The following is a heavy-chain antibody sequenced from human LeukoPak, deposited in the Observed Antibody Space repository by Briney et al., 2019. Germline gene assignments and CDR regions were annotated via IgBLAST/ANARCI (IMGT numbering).Heavy chain of an antibody. V-gene: IGHV3-23*01. CDR1: GFPFSSYA. CDR2: ISASGDTS. J-gene: IGHJ4*02. Sequence: AGGSLRLSCAASGFPFSSYAMNWVRQAPGKGLECVSAISASGDTSYYTDSVKGRFTISRDKSKNTLYLQMNSLRAEDTAVYYCAKFSSEYYYGSGTAYYFDYWGQGTLVTVSS. D-gene: IGHD3-10*01. CDR3: AKFSSEYYYGSGTAYYFDY.